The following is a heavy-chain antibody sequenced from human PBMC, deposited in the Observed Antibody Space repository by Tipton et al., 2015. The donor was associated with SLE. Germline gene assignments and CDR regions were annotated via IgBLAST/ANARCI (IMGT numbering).Heavy chain of an antibody. Sequence: LRLSCAVYGGSFSGYYWSWIRQPPGKGLEWIGEINHSGSTNYNPSLKSRVTISVDTSKNQFSLKLSSVTAADTAVYYCARVSGGIAYMDVWGKGTTVTFSS. CDR2: INHSGST. CDR1: GGSFSGYY. V-gene: IGHV4-34*01. J-gene: IGHJ6*03. CDR3: ARVSGGIAYMDV. D-gene: IGHD6-13*01.